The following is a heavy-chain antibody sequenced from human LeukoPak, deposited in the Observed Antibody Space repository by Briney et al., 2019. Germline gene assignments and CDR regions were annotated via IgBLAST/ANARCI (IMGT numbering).Heavy chain of an antibody. D-gene: IGHD5-12*01. CDR1: GYTFTGYY. CDR3: AKDSGIATINY. CDR2: INPNSGGT. J-gene: IGHJ4*02. V-gene: IGHV1-2*02. Sequence: ASVKVSCKASGYTFTGYYMHWVRQAPGQGLEWMGWINPNSGGTNYAQKFQGRVTMTRDTSITTAYMELSSLSSEDTAVYYCAKDSGIATINYWGQGTLVTVSS.